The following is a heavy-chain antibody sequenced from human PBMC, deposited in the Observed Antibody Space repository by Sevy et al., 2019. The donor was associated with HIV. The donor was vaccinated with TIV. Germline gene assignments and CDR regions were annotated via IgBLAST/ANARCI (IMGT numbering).Heavy chain of an antibody. D-gene: IGHD6-13*01. CDR2: IIPIFGTA. Sequence: ASVKVSCKASGGTFSSYAISWVRQAPGQGLEWMGGIIPIFGTANYAQKFQGRVTITGDESTSTAYMELSSLRSEDTAVYYCASGIAAAGSAFDIWGQGTMVTVSS. V-gene: IGHV1-69*13. CDR1: GGTFSSYA. CDR3: ASGIAAAGSAFDI. J-gene: IGHJ3*02.